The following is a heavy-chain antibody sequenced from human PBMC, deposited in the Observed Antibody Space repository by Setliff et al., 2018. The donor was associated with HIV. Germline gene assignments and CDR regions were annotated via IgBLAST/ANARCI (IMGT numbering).Heavy chain of an antibody. D-gene: IGHD2-21*02. Sequence: PSETLSLSCAASGFTFRRFSMHWVRQAPGKALEWVSLIQGDGSRTYYADSVKGRFTISRDNRKNSLYLQMNSLTDEDTAWYYCAKELDCGGDCFAYFDSWGQGTLVTVSS. J-gene: IGHJ4*02. CDR2: IQGDGSRT. CDR1: GFTFRRFS. V-gene: IGHV3-43D*04. CDR3: AKELDCGGDCFAYFDS.